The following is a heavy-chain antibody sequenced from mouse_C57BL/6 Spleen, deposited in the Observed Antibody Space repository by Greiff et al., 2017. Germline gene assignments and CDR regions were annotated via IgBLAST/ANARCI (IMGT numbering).Heavy chain of an antibody. D-gene: IGHD1-1*01. CDR2: ISYSGST. V-gene: IGHV3-8*01. J-gene: IGHJ1*03. CDR3: ARVRSGWYFDV. Sequence: EVQLMESGPGLAKPSQTLSLTCSATGYSITSDYWNWIRKFPGHKLEYMGYISYSGSTYYNPSLNSRISISRDSSKDQYYLQVNSVTTEDTATYYCARVRSGWYFDVWGTGTTVTVSS. CDR1: GYSITSDY.